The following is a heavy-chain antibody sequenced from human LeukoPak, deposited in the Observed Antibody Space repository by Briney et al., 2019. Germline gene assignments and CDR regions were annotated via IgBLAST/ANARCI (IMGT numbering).Heavy chain of an antibody. D-gene: IGHD3-10*01. V-gene: IGHV4-59*01. Sequence: SETLSLTCTVSGGSISRYHWSWIRQPPGKRLEWIGYILYSGSTNYNPSLKSRVTISVDTPKNQFSLKLGSVTAADTAVYYCARSFGDFGSGSFGYWGQGTLVTVSS. CDR1: GGSISRYH. J-gene: IGHJ4*02. CDR3: ARSFGDFGSGSFGY. CDR2: ILYSGST.